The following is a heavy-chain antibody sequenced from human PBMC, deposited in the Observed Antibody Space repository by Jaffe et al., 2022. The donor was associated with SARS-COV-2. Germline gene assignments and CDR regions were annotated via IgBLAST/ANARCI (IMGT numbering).Heavy chain of an antibody. CDR3: ARAGSSSWLNNYYYYYGMDV. V-gene: IGHV4-61*02. CDR1: GGSISSGSYY. J-gene: IGHJ6*02. Sequence: QVQLQESGPGLVKPSQTLSLTCTVSGGSISSGSYYWSWIRQPAGKGLEWIGRIYTSGSTNYNPSLKSRVTISVDTSKNQFSLKLSSVTAADTAVYYCARAGSSSWLNNYYYYYGMDVWGQGTTVTVSS. CDR2: IYTSGST. D-gene: IGHD6-13*01.